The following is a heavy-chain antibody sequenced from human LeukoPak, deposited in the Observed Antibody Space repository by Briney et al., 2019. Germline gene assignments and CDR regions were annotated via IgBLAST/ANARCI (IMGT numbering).Heavy chain of an antibody. CDR2: IRYDGSNK. Sequence: GGSLRLSCAASGFTFSSYGMHWVRQAPGKGLEWVAFIRYDGSNKYYADSVKGRFTISRDNSKNTLYLQMNSLRAEDTAVYYCAEDRIAAAGTGDWGQGTLVTVSS. CDR3: AEDRIAAAGTGD. V-gene: IGHV3-30*02. CDR1: GFTFSSYG. J-gene: IGHJ4*02. D-gene: IGHD6-13*01.